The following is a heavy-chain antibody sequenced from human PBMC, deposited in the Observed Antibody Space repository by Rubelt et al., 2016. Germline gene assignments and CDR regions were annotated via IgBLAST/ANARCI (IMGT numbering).Heavy chain of an antibody. J-gene: IGHJ4*02. CDR2: INPSGGST. D-gene: IGHD4-17*01. CDR1: GYTFTSYY. Sequence: QVQLVQSGAEVKKPGASVKVSCKASGYTFTSYYMHWVRQAPGQGLEWMGIINPSGGSTSYAQKFQGRVTMTREPSTGTVYMELSSLRSEDTAVYYCARAASTVTTLLDLGYWGQGTLVTVSS. CDR3: ARAASTVTTLLDLGY. V-gene: IGHV1-46*01.